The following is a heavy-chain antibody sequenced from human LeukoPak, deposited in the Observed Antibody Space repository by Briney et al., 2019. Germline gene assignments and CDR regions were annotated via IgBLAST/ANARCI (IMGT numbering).Heavy chain of an antibody. J-gene: IGHJ4*02. Sequence: SETLSLTCTVSGVSISSYYWSWIRQPPGKGLEWIGYIYHSGSTNYNPSLKSRVTISVDTSKNQFSLKLSSVTAADTAVYYCASSPYSLLFDYWGQGTLVTVSS. D-gene: IGHD5-18*01. CDR3: ASSPYSLLFDY. V-gene: IGHV4-59*01. CDR2: IYHSGST. CDR1: GVSISSYY.